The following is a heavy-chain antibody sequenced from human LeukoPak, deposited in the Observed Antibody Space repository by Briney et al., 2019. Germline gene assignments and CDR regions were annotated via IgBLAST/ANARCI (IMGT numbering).Heavy chain of an antibody. D-gene: IGHD6-19*01. J-gene: IGHJ4*02. CDR3: AKEPIAVAGTFDY. CDR1: GFTFSSYA. V-gene: IGHV3-23*01. CDR2: ISGSGGYT. Sequence: GGSLRLSCAASGFTFSSYAMSWVRQAPGRGLEWVSAISGSGGYTWYADSMKGRFTISRDNSKNTLYLQINSLRAEDTAVYYCAKEPIAVAGTFDYWGQGTLVTVSS.